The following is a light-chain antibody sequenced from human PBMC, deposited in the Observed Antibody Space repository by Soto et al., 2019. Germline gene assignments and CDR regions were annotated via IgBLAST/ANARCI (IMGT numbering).Light chain of an antibody. Sequence: DIVMTQSPATLSVSQGARATLSCRASQSVSSNLAWYQQKPGQAPSLLIYDASSRATGIPDRFSGSGSGTDFTLTISRLEPEDFAVYYCQQYGSSGTFGQGTKVDVK. V-gene: IGKV3-20*01. J-gene: IGKJ1*01. CDR1: QSVSSN. CDR2: DAS. CDR3: QQYGSSGT.